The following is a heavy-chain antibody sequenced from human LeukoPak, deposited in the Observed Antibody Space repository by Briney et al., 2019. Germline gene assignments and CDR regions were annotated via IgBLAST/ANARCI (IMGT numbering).Heavy chain of an antibody. CDR2: IWYDGSNK. J-gene: IGHJ5*02. Sequence: GGSLRLSCAASGFTFRSYGMHWVRQAPGKGLEWVALIWYDGSNKYYADSVKGRFTISGDNSKNTLYLEVNSLRGEDTAVYYCARDVRSNWYDDWGQGTLATVSS. CDR3: ARDVRSNWYDD. V-gene: IGHV3-33*01. CDR1: GFTFRSYG.